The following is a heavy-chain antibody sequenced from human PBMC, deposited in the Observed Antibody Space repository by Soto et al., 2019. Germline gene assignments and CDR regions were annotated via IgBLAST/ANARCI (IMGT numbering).Heavy chain of an antibody. Sequence: QVQLQQWGAGLLKPSETLSLTCAVYGGSFSGYYWSWIRQPPGKGLEWIGEINHSGSTNYNPSLKGRVTMSVDTSKSQFSLKLRSVTAADAAVYCCAGGSGLWFGAPGDVGLWGRGTMVTVSS. J-gene: IGHJ2*01. CDR1: GGSFSGYY. V-gene: IGHV4-34*01. CDR3: AGGSGLWFGAPGDVGL. D-gene: IGHD3-10*01. CDR2: INHSGST.